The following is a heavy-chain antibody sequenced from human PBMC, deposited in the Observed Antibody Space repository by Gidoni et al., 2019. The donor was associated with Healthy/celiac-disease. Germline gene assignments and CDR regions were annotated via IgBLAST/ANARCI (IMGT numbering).Heavy chain of an antibody. CDR2: ISWYGGST. CDR3: AKDMGGYGDADFGFDI. CDR1: GFTSDDYT. D-gene: IGHD4-17*01. J-gene: IGHJ3*02. Sequence: EVPLVESGGVVVQPGGSLSTSRAASGFTSDDYTVHWVRQAPGKGLELVALISWYGGSTYYAASVTVRFTISRDDSKNSLCRHMDSLRSEDTALSCCAKDMGGYGDADFGFDIWGQGTMVTVSS. V-gene: IGHV3-43*01.